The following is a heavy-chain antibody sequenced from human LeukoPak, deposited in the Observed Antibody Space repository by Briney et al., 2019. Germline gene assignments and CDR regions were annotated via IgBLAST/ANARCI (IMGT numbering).Heavy chain of an antibody. CDR2: IYSGGST. Sequence: GGSLRLSCAASGLTVSSKYMSGVRQAPGEGLEWVSVIYSGGSTYYADSVKGRFTISRDNSKNTLYLQMNSLRDEDTAVYYCATSTAGGWSRIIDYWGQGTLVTVSS. CDR3: ATSTAGGWSRIIDY. J-gene: IGHJ4*02. V-gene: IGHV3-66*01. D-gene: IGHD6-19*01. CDR1: GLTVSSKY.